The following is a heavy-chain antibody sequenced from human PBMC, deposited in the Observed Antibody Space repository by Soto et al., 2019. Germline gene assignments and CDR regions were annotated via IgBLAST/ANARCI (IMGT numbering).Heavy chain of an antibody. CDR2: ISWNSGSI. D-gene: IGHD5-18*01. V-gene: IGHV3-9*01. Sequence: EVQLVESGGGLVQPGRSLRLSCAASGFTFDDYAMYWVRQAPGKGLEWVSRISWNSGSIGYADSVKGRFTISRDNAKNSLYLQMNSLRAEDTALYYCAKAVGSYGNFDYWGQGTLVTVSS. CDR1: GFTFDDYA. J-gene: IGHJ4*02. CDR3: AKAVGSYGNFDY.